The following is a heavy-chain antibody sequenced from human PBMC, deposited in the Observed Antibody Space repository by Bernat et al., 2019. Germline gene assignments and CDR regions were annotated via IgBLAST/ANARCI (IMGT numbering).Heavy chain of an antibody. D-gene: IGHD2-2*01. CDR2: TSDDGSNT. CDR1: GFTFNSYG. J-gene: IGHJ6*03. Sequence: QVQLVESGGGVVQPGRSLRLSCAASGFTFNSYGMHWVRQAPGKGLEWVAVTSDDGSNTYYADSVKGRFTISRDNSKNTLYLQMNRLRAEDTAVYFCAKDPCSGTTCPHFYCYYYYYMDVWGKGTTVTVSS. V-gene: IGHV3-30*18. CDR3: AKDPCSGTTCPHFYCYYYYYMDV.